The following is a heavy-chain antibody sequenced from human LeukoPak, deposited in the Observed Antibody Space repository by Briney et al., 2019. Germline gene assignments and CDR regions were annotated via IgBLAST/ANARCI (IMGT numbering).Heavy chain of an antibody. Sequence: GGSLRLSCAASGFIFTSSASTWVRQAPGKGLEWVSVIYSGGSTYYADSVKGRFTISRDNSKNTLYLQMNSLRAEDTAVYYCASSSYHYGSGSYPFDYWGQGTLVTVSS. V-gene: IGHV3-53*01. CDR3: ASSSYHYGSGSYPFDY. J-gene: IGHJ4*02. D-gene: IGHD3-10*01. CDR2: IYSGGST. CDR1: GFIFTSSA.